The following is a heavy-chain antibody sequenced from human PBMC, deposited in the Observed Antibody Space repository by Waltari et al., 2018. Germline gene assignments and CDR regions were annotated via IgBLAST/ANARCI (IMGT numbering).Heavy chain of an antibody. CDR1: GYTFTDFF. D-gene: IGHD3-3*01. CDR3: ARSGGGTTTFGVAE. Sequence: QVQLVQSGAEVKKSGASVKVSCKASGYTFTDFFIHWVRQAPGQGLEWMGRINPTSGDTSYAQRFQGRVTSTGDPSITTAYMELTGLRSDDTAIDYCARSGGGTTTFGVAEWGQGSLVTVSS. V-gene: IGHV1-2*01. J-gene: IGHJ4*02. CDR2: INPTSGDT.